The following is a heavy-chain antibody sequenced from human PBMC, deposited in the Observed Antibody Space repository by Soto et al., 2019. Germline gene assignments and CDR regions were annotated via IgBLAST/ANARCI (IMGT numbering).Heavy chain of an antibody. CDR3: AKADGSGSYSTYHDY. CDR2: ISYDGSNK. Sequence: GGSLRLSCAASGFTFSSYGMHWVRQAPGKGLEWVAVISYDGSNKYYADSVKGRFTISRDNSKNTLYLQMNSLRAEDTAVYYCAKADGSGSYSTYHDYWGQGTLVTVSS. D-gene: IGHD3-10*01. CDR1: GFTFSSYG. V-gene: IGHV3-30*18. J-gene: IGHJ4*02.